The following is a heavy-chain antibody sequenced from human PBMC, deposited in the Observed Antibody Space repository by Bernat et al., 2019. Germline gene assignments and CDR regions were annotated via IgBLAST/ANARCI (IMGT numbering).Heavy chain of an antibody. CDR3: VRDDMWAFDY. CDR2: IRSNSDYI. CDR1: GFTFSDYP. V-gene: IGHV3-21*05. D-gene: IGHD1-26*01. Sequence: EVHLVESGGGLVKPGRSLRLSCAASGFTFSDYPMNWVRQTPGKGLEWISHIRSNSDYISYGDSVKGRFTISRDNGKNSLYLQMNSLRAEDTAVYYCVRDDMWAFDYWGQGTLVTVSS. J-gene: IGHJ4*02.